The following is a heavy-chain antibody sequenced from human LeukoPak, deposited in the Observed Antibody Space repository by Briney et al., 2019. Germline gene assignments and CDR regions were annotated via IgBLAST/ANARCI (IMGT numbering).Heavy chain of an antibody. CDR1: GFTFRSYE. J-gene: IGHJ6*02. D-gene: IGHD6-13*01. CDR3: ARDSSSSWTSYYYYYGMDV. V-gene: IGHV3-48*03. CDR2: ISSSGSTI. Sequence: PGGALRLSSAASGFTFRSYEKKWGPPAPGEGVGGGFYISSSGSTIYYADSVKGRFTISRDNAKNSLYLQMNSLRAEDTAVYYCARDSSSSWTSYYYYYGMDVWGQGTTVTVSS.